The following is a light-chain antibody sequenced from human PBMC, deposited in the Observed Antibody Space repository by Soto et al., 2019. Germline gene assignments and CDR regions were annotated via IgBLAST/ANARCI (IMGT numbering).Light chain of an antibody. V-gene: IGKV3-15*01. CDR3: QHSNNWPPT. CDR1: QSVSSN. J-gene: IGKJ5*01. CDR2: GAS. Sequence: EIVMTQSPATLSVSPGERATLSCRASQSVSSNLAWYQQKPGQAPRLLMYGASTRATGIPARFSGSRSGTEFTLTISSLQSEDFAVYYCQHSNNWPPTFGQGTRLEIK.